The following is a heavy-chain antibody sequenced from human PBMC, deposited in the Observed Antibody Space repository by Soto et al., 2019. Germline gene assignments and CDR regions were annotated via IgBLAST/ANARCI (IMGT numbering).Heavy chain of an antibody. CDR3: GRGWATWYSDL. V-gene: IGHV1-46*03. J-gene: IGHJ2*01. Sequence: QVQLVQSGAEVKKPGASVKVSCRASGYTFTSYFIHWVRQAPGQGLEWMGKLNPNSGSTSYAQTSQGSVTMTRDTPTSTVYMELRSLRSEDTAVYYCGRGWATWYSDLWGRGTLVTVSS. CDR1: GYTFTSYF. CDR2: LNPNSGST.